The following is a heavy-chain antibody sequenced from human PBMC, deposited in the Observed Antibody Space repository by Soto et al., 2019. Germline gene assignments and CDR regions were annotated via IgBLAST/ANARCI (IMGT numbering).Heavy chain of an antibody. Sequence: ASVKVSCKASGYTFTSYDINWVRPATGQGLEWMGWMNPNSGNTGYAQKFQGRVTMTRNTSISTAYMELSSLRSEDTAVYYCARLSTTWGKWLARGWFDPWGQGTLVTVSS. J-gene: IGHJ5*02. CDR1: GYTFTSYD. D-gene: IGHD6-19*01. CDR3: ARLSTTWGKWLARGWFDP. V-gene: IGHV1-8*01. CDR2: MNPNSGNT.